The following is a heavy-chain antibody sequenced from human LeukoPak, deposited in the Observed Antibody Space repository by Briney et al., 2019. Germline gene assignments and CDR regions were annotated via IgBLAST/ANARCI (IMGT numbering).Heavy chain of an antibody. Sequence: GASVKVSCKASGYTFINYAIHWVRQAPGQRLEWRGWINAYNGDTEYSQKLQGRVTITKDTSASTAYMDLSTLRSEDTAVYYCARGSSSDWPLEYWGRGILVTVSS. V-gene: IGHV1-3*01. D-gene: IGHD6-19*01. J-gene: IGHJ4*02. CDR3: ARGSSSDWPLEY. CDR1: GYTFINYA. CDR2: INAYNGDT.